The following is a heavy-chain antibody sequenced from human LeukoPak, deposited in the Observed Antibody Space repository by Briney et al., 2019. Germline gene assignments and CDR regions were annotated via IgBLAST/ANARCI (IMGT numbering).Heavy chain of an antibody. CDR2: ISSSSSTI. CDR3: ARGGDLIVVDPDWFDP. V-gene: IGHV3-48*02. CDR1: GFTFSSYS. J-gene: IGHJ5*02. Sequence: GGSLRLSCAASGFTFSSYSMNWVRQAPGKGLEWVSYISSSSSTIYYADSVKGRFTISRDNAKNSLYLQMNSLRDEDTAVYYCARGGDLIVVDPDWFDPWGQGTLVTVSS. D-gene: IGHD3-22*01.